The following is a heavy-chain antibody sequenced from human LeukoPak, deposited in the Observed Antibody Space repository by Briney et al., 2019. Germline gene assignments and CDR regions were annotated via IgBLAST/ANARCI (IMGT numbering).Heavy chain of an antibody. J-gene: IGHJ6*03. Sequence: PGGSLRLSCAASGFTFSSYGMHWVRQAPGKGLEWVAFIRYDGSNKYYADSVKGRFTISRDNSKNTLYLQMNSLRAEDTAVYYCAKEPAGGHYYYYMDVWGKGTTVTVSS. CDR2: IRYDGSNK. V-gene: IGHV3-30*02. D-gene: IGHD2-2*01. CDR3: AKEPAGGHYYYYMDV. CDR1: GFTFSSYG.